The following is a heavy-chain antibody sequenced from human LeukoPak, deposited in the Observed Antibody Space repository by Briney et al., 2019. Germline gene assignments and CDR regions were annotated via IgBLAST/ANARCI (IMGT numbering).Heavy chain of an antibody. Sequence: SETLSLTCTVSGGSVSSGSYYWSWIPPPPGKGLEWIGYIYYSRSTNYNPSLKSRVTISVDTSENQFSLKLSSVTAADTAVYYCARVSTGYSYGSTSFDYWGQGTLVTVSS. CDR1: GGSVSSGSYY. J-gene: IGHJ4*02. CDR3: ARVSTGYSYGSTSFDY. CDR2: IYYSRST. D-gene: IGHD5-18*01. V-gene: IGHV4-61*01.